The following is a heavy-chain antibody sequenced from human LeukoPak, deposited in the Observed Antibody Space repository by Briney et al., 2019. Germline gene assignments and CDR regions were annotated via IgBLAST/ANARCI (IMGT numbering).Heavy chain of an antibody. CDR1: GGSISSYY. J-gene: IGHJ4*02. CDR2: IYHSGST. Sequence: SETLSLTCSVSGGSISSYYWNWIRQPPGKGLEWIGHIYHSGSTSYKPSLKSRVTISVDTSKNQFSLKLNSVTATDTAVYYCARHYGPWGQGTLVTVSS. V-gene: IGHV4-59*08. CDR3: ARHYGP. D-gene: IGHD3-10*01.